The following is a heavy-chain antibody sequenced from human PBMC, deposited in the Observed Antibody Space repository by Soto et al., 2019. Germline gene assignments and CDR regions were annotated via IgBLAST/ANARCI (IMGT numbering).Heavy chain of an antibody. D-gene: IGHD2-2*01. J-gene: IGHJ4*02. CDR1: GVTFTNFA. Sequence: PWGSLRLSCAASGVTFTNFAMNWLRQAPGKGLEWVSVISGTGDTTYNADSVKGRFTITRDNSMNTAFLQMNSLRAEDTALYYCAKGYCSSTSCSFDYWGQGTLVTVSS. V-gene: IGHV3-23*01. CDR2: ISGTGDTT. CDR3: AKGYCSSTSCSFDY.